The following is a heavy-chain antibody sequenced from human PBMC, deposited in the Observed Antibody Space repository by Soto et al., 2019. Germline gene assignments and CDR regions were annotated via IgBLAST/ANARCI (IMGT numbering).Heavy chain of an antibody. V-gene: IGHV1-24*01. D-gene: IGHD1-26*01. CDR3: ATAFDSGSYYGYYYYGMDV. CDR2: FDPEDGET. CDR1: GYTQTELS. Sequence: ASVKVSCKVSGYTQTELSMHWVRQAPGKGLEWMGGFDPEDGETIYAQKFQGRVTMTEDTSTDTAYMELSSLRSEDTAVYYCATAFDSGSYYGYYYYGMDVWGQGTTVTVSS. J-gene: IGHJ6*02.